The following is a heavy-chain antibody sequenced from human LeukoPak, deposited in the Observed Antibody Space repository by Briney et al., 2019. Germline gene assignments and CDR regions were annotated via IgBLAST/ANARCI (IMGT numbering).Heavy chain of an antibody. CDR3: ARGSSYDILTGYYSPIDY. V-gene: IGHV1-46*01. CDR1: GYTFTSNY. D-gene: IGHD3-9*01. Sequence: ASVKVSCKAFGYTFTSNYMHWVRQAPGQGPEWMGVISPSGGSTTYAQKFQGRVTLTRDMSTSTDYLELSSLRSEDTAVYYCARGSSYDILTGYYSPIDYWGQGTLVTVSS. J-gene: IGHJ4*02. CDR2: ISPSGGST.